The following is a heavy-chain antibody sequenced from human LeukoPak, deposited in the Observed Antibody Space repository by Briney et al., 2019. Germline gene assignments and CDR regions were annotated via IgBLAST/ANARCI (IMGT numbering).Heavy chain of an antibody. CDR1: GGSISSSTYY. D-gene: IGHD3-22*01. J-gene: IGHJ4*02. CDR3: ARVTGYMIEDYFDY. CDR2: IYYSGST. Sequence: SETLSLTCTVSGGSISSSTYYWSWIRQPPGKGLEWIGYIYYSGSTNYKPSLKSRVTISVETSKNQFSLKLRSVTAADTAVYYCARVTGYMIEDYFDYWGQGTLVTVSS. V-gene: IGHV4-61*01.